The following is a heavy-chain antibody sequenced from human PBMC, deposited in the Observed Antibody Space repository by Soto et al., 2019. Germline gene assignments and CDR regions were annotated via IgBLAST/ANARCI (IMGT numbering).Heavy chain of an antibody. CDR2: IYSGGST. V-gene: IGHV3-53*04. D-gene: IGHD6-13*01. J-gene: IGHJ3*02. CDR1: GFTVSSNY. Sequence: PGGSLRLSCAASGFTVSSNYMSWVRQATGKGLEWVSVIYSGGSTYYADSVKGRFTISRHNSKNTLYLQMNSLRAEDTAVYYCALKRGRRGRYSSSGSAHDIWGQGTMVTGSS. CDR3: ALKRGRRGRYSSSGSAHDI.